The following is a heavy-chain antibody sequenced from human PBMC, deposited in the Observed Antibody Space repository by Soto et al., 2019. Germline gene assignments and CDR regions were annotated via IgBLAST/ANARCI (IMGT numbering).Heavy chain of an antibody. J-gene: IGHJ4*02. CDR3: ARDDYGGNSAHY. V-gene: IGHV1-69*13. CDR1: GGTFSSYA. Sequence: RASVKVSCKASGGTFSSYAISWVRQAPGQGLEWMGGIIPIFGTANYAQKFQGRVTITADESTSTAYMELSSLRSEDTAVYYCARDDYGGNSAHYWGQGTLVTVSS. D-gene: IGHD4-17*01. CDR2: IIPIFGTA.